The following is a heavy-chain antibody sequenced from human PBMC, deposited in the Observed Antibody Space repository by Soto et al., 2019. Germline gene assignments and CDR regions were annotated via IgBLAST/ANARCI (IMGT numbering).Heavy chain of an antibody. D-gene: IGHD2-15*01. CDR3: ARTHEVAWFDS. CDR2: ITNRGTHT. CDR1: GFSFRSYT. J-gene: IGHJ5*01. V-gene: IGHV3-21*06. Sequence: PGGSLRLSCAASGFSFRSYTMNWVRQAPGKGLQWVASITNRGTHTYSADSVKGRFTISRDNDKNSLYLQMNNLRAEDTATYYCARTHEVAWFDSWGLGTLVTVSS.